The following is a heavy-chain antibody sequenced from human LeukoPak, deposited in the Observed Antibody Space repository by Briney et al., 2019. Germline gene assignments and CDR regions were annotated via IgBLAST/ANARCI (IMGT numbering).Heavy chain of an antibody. D-gene: IGHD3-3*01. J-gene: IGHJ4*02. V-gene: IGHV1-2*02. CDR2: INPNSGGT. CDR1: GDTFTNYY. CDR3: ARGRRLDFDFWSGYYIGY. Sequence: ASVKVSCKASGDTFTNYYMHWVRQAPGQGLEWMGWINPNSGGTNYAQKFQGRVTMTRDTSISTAYMELSRLRSDDTAVYYCARGRRLDFDFWSGYYIGYWGQGTLVTVSS.